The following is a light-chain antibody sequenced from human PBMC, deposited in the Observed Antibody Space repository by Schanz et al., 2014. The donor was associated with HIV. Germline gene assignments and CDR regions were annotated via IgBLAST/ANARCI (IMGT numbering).Light chain of an antibody. V-gene: IGKV3-15*01. J-gene: IGKJ5*01. CDR2: GAS. Sequence: EIVMTQSPATLSVSPGERATLSCRASQSVSSNLAWYQQKPGQAPRLLIYGASTRATGIPARFSGSGSGTEFTLTISSLEPEDFAVYYCQQRSNWPVTFGQGTRLETK. CDR1: QSVSSN. CDR3: QQRSNWPVT.